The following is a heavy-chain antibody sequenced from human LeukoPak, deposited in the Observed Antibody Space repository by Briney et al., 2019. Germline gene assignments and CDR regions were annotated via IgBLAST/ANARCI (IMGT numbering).Heavy chain of an antibody. CDR3: ARGSGLYYYDSSGYTWFDP. V-gene: IGHV4-34*01. CDR2: INHRGST. Sequence: PSETLSVTCAVYGGSFSGYYWSWIRQPPGKGLEGIGEINHRGSTNYNPSVMSRVTISVDTSENQFSLKPSSVTAADTAVYYCARGSGLYYYDSSGYTWFDPWGRGTLVTVSS. D-gene: IGHD3-22*01. CDR1: GGSFSGYY. J-gene: IGHJ5*02.